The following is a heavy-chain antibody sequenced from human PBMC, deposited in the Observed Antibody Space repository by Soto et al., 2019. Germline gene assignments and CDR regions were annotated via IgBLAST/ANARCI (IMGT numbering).Heavy chain of an antibody. D-gene: IGHD2-15*01. CDR3: AKDRAGYCGGGSCYSIFDY. V-gene: IGHV3-30*18. CDR2: ISYDGSNK. Sequence: GGSLRLSCAASGFTFSSYGMHWVRQAPGKGLEWVAVISYDGSNKYYEDSVKGRFTISRDNSKNTLYLQMNSLRAEDTAVYYCAKDRAGYCGGGSCYSIFDYWGQGT. J-gene: IGHJ4*02. CDR1: GFTFSSYG.